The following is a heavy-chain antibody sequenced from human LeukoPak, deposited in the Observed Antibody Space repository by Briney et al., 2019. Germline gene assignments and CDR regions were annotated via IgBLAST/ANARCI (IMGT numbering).Heavy chain of an antibody. J-gene: IGHJ6*02. CDR3: ARDRVVVVAAILYYYGMDV. D-gene: IGHD2-15*01. V-gene: IGHV4-59*12. CDR1: GGSISSYY. CDR2: IYYSGST. Sequence: PSETLSLTCTVSGGSISSYYWSWIRQPPGKGLEWIGYIYYSGSTNYNPSLKSRVTISVDTSKNQFSLKLSSVTAADTAVYYCARDRVVVVAAILYYYGMDVWGQGILVTVSS.